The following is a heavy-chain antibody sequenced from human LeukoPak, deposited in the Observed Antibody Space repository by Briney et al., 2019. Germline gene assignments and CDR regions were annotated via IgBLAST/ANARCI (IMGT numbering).Heavy chain of an antibody. CDR2: IYPGDSDT. J-gene: IGHJ3*02. D-gene: IGHD3-22*01. CDR3: ARGLFFYDTSGYYSRAHAFDI. V-gene: IGHV5-51*01. Sequence: GESLKISCKGSGYNFTSFWIGWVRHMPGKGLEWMGIIYPGDSDTRYSPSFQGQVSFSADKSISTAYLQWSSLKASDTAMYYCARGLFFYDTSGYYSRAHAFDIWGQGTMVTVSS. CDR1: GYNFTSFW.